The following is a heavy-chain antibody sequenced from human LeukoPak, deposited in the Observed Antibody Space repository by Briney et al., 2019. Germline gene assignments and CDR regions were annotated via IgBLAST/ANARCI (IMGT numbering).Heavy chain of an antibody. CDR1: GGTFSSYA. Sequence: SVKVSCKASGGTFSSYAISWVRQAPGQGLEWMGGIIPIFGTANYAQKFQGRATITADESTSTAYMELGSLRSEDTAVYYCAREWVDTAMVPYFGYWGQGTLVTVSS. J-gene: IGHJ4*02. CDR3: AREWVDTAMVPYFGY. D-gene: IGHD5-18*01. V-gene: IGHV1-69*13. CDR2: IIPIFGTA.